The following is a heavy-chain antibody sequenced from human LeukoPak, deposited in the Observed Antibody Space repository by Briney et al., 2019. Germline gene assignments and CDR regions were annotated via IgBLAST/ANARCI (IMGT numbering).Heavy chain of an antibody. V-gene: IGHV3-48*01. CDR1: GFTFCGYS. CDR3: ARRRSGGSCCN. CDR2: ISSSSSTT. Sequence: GGSLRLSCAASGFTFCGYSMTWVCQALGRGLEWVLYISSSSSTTDYAESVKGRFTISRDNAKNSLYLQMNSLRAEDTAVYYCARRRSGGSCCNCGQGNLVTVSS. J-gene: IGHJ4*02. D-gene: IGHD2-15*01.